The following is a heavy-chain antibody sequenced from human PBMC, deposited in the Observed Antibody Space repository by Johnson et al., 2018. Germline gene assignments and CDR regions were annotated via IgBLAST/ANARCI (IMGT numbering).Heavy chain of an antibody. CDR1: GFTFSSYG. Sequence: QVQLVQSGGGVVQPGRSLRLSCAASGFTFSSYGMHWVRQAPGKGLEWVAAIAYDGTNKYYADSVKGRFTNSRDNSKNTLYLQRNSRRAEDTAVYYWARGAYDSSGYHYDEAFDIWGQGTMVTVSS. CDR2: IAYDGTNK. V-gene: IGHV3-30*03. CDR3: ARGAYDSSGYHYDEAFDI. J-gene: IGHJ3*02. D-gene: IGHD3-22*01.